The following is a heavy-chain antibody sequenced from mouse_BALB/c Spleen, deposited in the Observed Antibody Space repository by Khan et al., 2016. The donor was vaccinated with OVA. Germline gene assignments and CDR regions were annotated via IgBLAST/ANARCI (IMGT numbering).Heavy chain of an antibody. V-gene: IGHV2-9*02. Sequence: QVQLKESGPGLVAPSQSLSITCTVSGFSLTSHGVHWVRQPPGKGLEWLGVIWAGGSTNYNSALMSRLSISKDSSKSQVFLKTNSLQTDDTAMYYCARNREPDYFDYWGQGTTLTVSS. CDR2: IWAGGST. CDR1: GFSLTSHG. CDR3: ARNREPDYFDY. J-gene: IGHJ2*01.